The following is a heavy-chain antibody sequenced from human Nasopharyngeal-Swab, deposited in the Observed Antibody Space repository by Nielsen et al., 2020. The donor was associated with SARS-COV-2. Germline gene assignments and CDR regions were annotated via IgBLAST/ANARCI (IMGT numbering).Heavy chain of an antibody. CDR2: INHSGST. D-gene: IGHD2-15*01. V-gene: IGHV4-34*01. Sequence: TLSLTGAVYGGSFSGYYWSWIRQPPGKGLEWIGEINHSGSTNYNPSLKSRVTISVDTSKNQFSLKLSSVTAADTAVYYRARGLRILYCSGGSCYSGFDYWGQGTLVTVSS. CDR1: GGSFSGYY. CDR3: ARGLRILYCSGGSCYSGFDY. J-gene: IGHJ4*02.